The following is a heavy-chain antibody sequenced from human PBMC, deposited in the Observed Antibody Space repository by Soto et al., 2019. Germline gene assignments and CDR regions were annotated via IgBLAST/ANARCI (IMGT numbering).Heavy chain of an antibody. V-gene: IGHV3-48*03. J-gene: IGHJ4*02. Sequence: LRLSCAASGFTFSSYEVNWVRQAPGKGLEWVSYISSSGSTIYYADSVKGRFTISRDNAKNSLYLQMNSLRAEDTAVYYCARSPVLQPFFDYWGQGTLVTVSS. CDR1: GFTFSSYE. CDR2: ISSSGSTI. CDR3: ARSPVLQPFFDY.